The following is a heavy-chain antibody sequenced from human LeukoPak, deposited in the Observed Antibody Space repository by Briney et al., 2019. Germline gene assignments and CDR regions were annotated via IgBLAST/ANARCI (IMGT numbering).Heavy chain of an antibody. CDR1: GFTFSGSV. J-gene: IGHJ4*02. D-gene: IGHD3-22*01. CDR3: ARGSYYYDSSGYYHVSGPFDY. CDR2: IYSGGST. Sequence: GGSLRLSCATSGFTFSGSVMQWVRQAPGKGLEWVSVIYSGGSTYYADSVKGRFTISRDNSKNTLYLQMNSLRAEDTAVYYCARGSYYYDSSGYYHVSGPFDYWGQGTLVTVSS. V-gene: IGHV3-66*01.